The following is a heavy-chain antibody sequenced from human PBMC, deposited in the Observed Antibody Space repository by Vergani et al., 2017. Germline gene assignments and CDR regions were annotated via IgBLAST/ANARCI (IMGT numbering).Heavy chain of an antibody. D-gene: IGHD3-16*01. CDR3: AKHFRGWGIDY. CDR2: IQFDGSNQ. V-gene: IGHV3-30*02. J-gene: IGHJ4*02. CDR1: GFTLSNYD. Sequence: QVQLVESGGGVVQRGGSLRLSCATSGFTLSNYDMQWIRQGPGKGLEFVAFIQFDGSNQYYADSVKGRFTLSRDFYKNTLSLQMNSLRTHDTATYYCAKHFRGWGIDYWGQGTQVIVSS.